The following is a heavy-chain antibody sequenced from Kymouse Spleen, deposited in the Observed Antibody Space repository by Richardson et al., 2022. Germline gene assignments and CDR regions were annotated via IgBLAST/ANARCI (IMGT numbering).Heavy chain of an antibody. CDR2: IYYSGST. J-gene: IGHJ6*02. CDR3: ARGGYGSGSYYNYYYGMDV. V-gene: IGHV4-31*03. D-gene: IGHD3-10*01. Sequence: QVQLQESGPGLVKPSQTLSLTCTVSGGSISSGGYYWSWIRQHPGKGLEWIGYIYYSGSTYYNPSLKSRVTISVDTSKNQFSLKLSSVTAADTAVYYCARGGYGSGSYYNYYYGMDVWGQGTTVTVSS. CDR1: GGSISSGGYY.